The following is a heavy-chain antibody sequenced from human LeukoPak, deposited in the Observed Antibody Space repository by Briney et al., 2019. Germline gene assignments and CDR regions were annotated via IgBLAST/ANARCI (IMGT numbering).Heavy chain of an antibody. D-gene: IGHD1-26*01. CDR2: IWYEGSEK. Sequence: GRSPRLSCTASGFTSSKNGMHWVRQGPGKGLEWVSLIWYEGSEKYYADCVKCRFTVSRDNSKNTLYLQMNSLRAEDMAVYYCARDALGSAFDIWGQGTMVTVSS. CDR1: GFTSSKNG. V-gene: IGHV3-33*01. J-gene: IGHJ3*02. CDR3: ARDALGSAFDI.